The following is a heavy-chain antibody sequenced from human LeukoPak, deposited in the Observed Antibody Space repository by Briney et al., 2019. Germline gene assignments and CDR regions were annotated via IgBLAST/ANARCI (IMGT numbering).Heavy chain of an antibody. CDR1: GGSSSGYY. V-gene: IGHV4-34*01. CDR2: INHSGST. Sequence: SETLSLTCAVYGGSSSGYYWSWVRQPPGKGLEWIGEINHSGSTNYNPSLKSRVTISVDTSKNQFSLKLSSVTAADTAVYYCARGGCQLLSGCRWFDTWGQGTLVTVSS. J-gene: IGHJ5*02. D-gene: IGHD2-2*01. CDR3: ARGGCQLLSGCRWFDT.